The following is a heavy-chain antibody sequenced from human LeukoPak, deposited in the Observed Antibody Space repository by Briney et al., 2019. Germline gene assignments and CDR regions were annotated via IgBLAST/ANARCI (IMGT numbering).Heavy chain of an antibody. J-gene: IGHJ4*02. CDR2: ISAYNGNT. CDR3: AKDNNFWSGYYYDY. CDR1: GYTFTSYG. D-gene: IGHD3-3*01. Sequence: ASVKVSCKASGYTFTSYGISWVRQAPGQGLEWMGWISAYNGNTNYAQKLQGRVTMTTDTSTSTAYMELRSLRSDDTAVYYCAKDNNFWSGYYYDYWGQGTLVTVSS. V-gene: IGHV1-18*01.